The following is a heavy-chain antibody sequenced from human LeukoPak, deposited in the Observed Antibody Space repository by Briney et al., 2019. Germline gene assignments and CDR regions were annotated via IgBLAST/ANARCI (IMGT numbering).Heavy chain of an antibody. CDR1: GFTFSSYA. J-gene: IGHJ4*02. Sequence: GGSLRLSCAASGFTFSSYAMHWVRQAPGKGLEWVAVISYDGSNKYYADSVKGRFTISRDNSKNTLYLQMNSLSAEDTAVYYGASGFCGSHYFFYWGRGTLVPVSS. D-gene: IGHD1-26*01. CDR2: ISYDGSNK. V-gene: IGHV3-30*04. CDR3: ASGFCGSHYFFY.